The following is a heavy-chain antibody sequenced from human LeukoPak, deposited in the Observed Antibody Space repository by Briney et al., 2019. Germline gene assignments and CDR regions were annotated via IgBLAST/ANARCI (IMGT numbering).Heavy chain of an antibody. CDR3: ARLVVSSWYHEVLLGRDY. CDR1: GFTFSSYSMN. CDR2: FYYSGST. J-gene: IGHJ4*02. D-gene: IGHD6-13*01. V-gene: IGHV4-39*01. Sequence: GSLRLSCAASGFTFSSYSMNWVRQPPGKGLEWLGSFYYSGSTYYKPSLKSRVTISVDTSKNQISLKLSSVTAADTAVYYCARLVVSSWYHEVLLGRDYWGQGTLVTVSS.